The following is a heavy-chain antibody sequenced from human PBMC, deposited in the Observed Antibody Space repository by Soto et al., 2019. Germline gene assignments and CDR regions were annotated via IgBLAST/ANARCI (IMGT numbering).Heavy chain of an antibody. Sequence: QVQLLESGPGLVKPSQSLSLTCSVSGGSISSGDYYWSWIRQPPGKGLEWIGYIYHSGSTHYNPSLKSRVTISVDTSKNQFSLKLSFVTAADTAVYYCARVALPAVYNFWSGYLHNWFDSWGQGTLVTVSS. D-gene: IGHD3-3*01. CDR3: ARVALPAVYNFWSGYLHNWFDS. CDR1: GGSISSGDYY. V-gene: IGHV4-30-4*01. CDR2: IYHSGST. J-gene: IGHJ5*01.